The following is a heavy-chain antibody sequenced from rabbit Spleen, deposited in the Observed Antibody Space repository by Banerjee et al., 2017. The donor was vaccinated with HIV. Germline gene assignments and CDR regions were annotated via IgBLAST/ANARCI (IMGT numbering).Heavy chain of an antibody. CDR3: ARDLTSVIGWNFNL. CDR1: GFSFSDRDV. D-gene: IGHD1-1*01. CDR2: INTYTDKG. V-gene: IGHV1S45*01. J-gene: IGHJ4*01. Sequence: EQLEESGGGLVKPGAFLTLTCKASGFSFSDRDVMCWVRQAPGKGLEWIACINTYTDKGVYATWAKGRFTISRTSSTTVTLQMTSLTAADTATYFCARDLTSVIGWNFNLWGQGTLVTVS.